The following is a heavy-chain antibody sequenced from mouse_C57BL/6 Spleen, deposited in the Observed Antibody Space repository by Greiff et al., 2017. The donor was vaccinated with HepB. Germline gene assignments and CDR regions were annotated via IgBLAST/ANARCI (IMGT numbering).Heavy chain of an antibody. CDR1: GFTFSSYG. J-gene: IGHJ3*01. D-gene: IGHD2-4*01. CDR2: ISSGGSYT. CDR3: ARQDDYDAAWFAY. Sequence: EVQGVESGGDLVKPGGSLKLSCAASGFTFSSYGMSWVRQTPDKRLEWVATISSGGSYTYYPDSVKGRFTISRDNAKNTLYLQMSSLKSEDTAMYYCARQDDYDAAWFAYWGQGTLVTVSA. V-gene: IGHV5-6*01.